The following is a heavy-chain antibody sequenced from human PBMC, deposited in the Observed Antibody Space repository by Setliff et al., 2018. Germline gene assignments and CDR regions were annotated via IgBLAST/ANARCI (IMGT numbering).Heavy chain of an antibody. Sequence: SETLSLTCTVSGGSISSSYWSWIRQPPGKGLEWIGYIYSSGSTNYNPSLKSRVIISVDTSKNQFSLKLSSVTAADTAVYYCARAAKYDSSSYYGLWLDPWGQGTLVTVSS. CDR1: GGSISSSY. V-gene: IGHV4-59*01. CDR2: IYSSGST. CDR3: ARAAKYDSSSYYGLWLDP. J-gene: IGHJ5*02. D-gene: IGHD3-22*01.